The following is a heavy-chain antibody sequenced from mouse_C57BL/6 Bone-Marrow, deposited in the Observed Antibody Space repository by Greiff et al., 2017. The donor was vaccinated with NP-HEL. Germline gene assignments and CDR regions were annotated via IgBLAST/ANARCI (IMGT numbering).Heavy chain of an antibody. V-gene: IGHV1-42*01. D-gene: IGHD2-3*01. CDR3: ARDNDGYYFDY. CDR1: GYSFTGYY. J-gene: IGHJ2*01. CDR2: INPSTGGT. Sequence: EVKVEESGPELVKPGASVKISCKASGYSFTGYYMNWVKQSPEKSLEWIGEINPSTGGTTYNQKFKAKATLTVDKSSSTAYMQLKSLTSEDSAVYYCARDNDGYYFDYWGQGTTLTVSS.